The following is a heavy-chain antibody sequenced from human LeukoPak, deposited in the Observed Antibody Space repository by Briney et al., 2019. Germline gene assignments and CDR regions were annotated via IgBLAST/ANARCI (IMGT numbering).Heavy chain of an antibody. V-gene: IGHV4-34*01. CDR1: GGSFSGYY. CDR2: INHSGST. Sequence: PSETLSLTCAVYGGSFSGYYWSWIRQPPGKGLEWIGEINHSGSTNYNPSLKSRVTISVDTSKNQFSLKLSSVTAADTAVYYCARSRRDGNNLTFDYWGQGTLVTVSS. D-gene: IGHD5-24*01. J-gene: IGHJ4*02. CDR3: ARSRRDGNNLTFDY.